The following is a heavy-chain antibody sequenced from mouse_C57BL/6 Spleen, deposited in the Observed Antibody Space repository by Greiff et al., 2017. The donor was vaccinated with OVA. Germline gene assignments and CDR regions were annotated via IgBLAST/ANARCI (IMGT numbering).Heavy chain of an antibody. J-gene: IGHJ4*01. CDR1: GYTFTDYY. Sequence: EVQLQQSGPELVKPGASVKLSCKASGYTFTDYYMNWVKQSHGKSLEWIGDINPNSGGTSYNQKFKGKATLTVDKSSSTAYMELSSLTSEDSAVXYCARGDYYYGSSYALDYWGQGTSVTVSS. CDR2: INPNSGGT. D-gene: IGHD1-1*01. V-gene: IGHV1-26*01. CDR3: ARGDYYYGSSYALDY.